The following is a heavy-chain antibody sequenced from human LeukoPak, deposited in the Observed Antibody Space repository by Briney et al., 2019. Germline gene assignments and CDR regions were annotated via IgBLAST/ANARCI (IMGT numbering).Heavy chain of an antibody. CDR3: ARAYGDYVCDY. CDR2: IYYSGST. V-gene: IGHV4-59*01. Sequence: SETLSLTCTVSGGSISSYYWSWIRQLPGKGLEWIGYIYYSGSTNYNPSLKSRVTISVDTSKNQFSLKLSSVTAADTAVYYCARAYGDYVCDYWGQGTLVTVSS. J-gene: IGHJ4*02. CDR1: GGSISSYY. D-gene: IGHD4-17*01.